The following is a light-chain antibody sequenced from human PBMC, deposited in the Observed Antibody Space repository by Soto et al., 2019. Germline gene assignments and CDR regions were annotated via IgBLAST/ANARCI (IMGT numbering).Light chain of an antibody. CDR3: QQRSNWPPT. J-gene: IGKJ5*01. Sequence: EIVLTQSPATLSLSPGESATLSFRATRSVSSYLAWYQQKPGQAPRLLIYDASSRPTDIPARFSGSGSGTDFTLTISSLEPEDFAVYYCQQRSNWPPTFGQGTRLEIK. V-gene: IGKV3-11*01. CDR1: RSVSSY. CDR2: DAS.